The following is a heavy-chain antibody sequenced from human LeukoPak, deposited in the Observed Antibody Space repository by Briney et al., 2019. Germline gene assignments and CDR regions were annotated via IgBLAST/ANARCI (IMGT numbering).Heavy chain of an antibody. CDR2: INPSGGST. CDR3: ARALNPRGGQEYYYYYYMDV. D-gene: IGHD1-14*01. V-gene: IGHV1-46*01. J-gene: IGHJ6*03. CDR1: GYTFTSYY. Sequence: ASVKVSCKASGYTFTSYYMHWVRQAPGQGLEWMGIINPSGGSTSYAQKFQGRVTMTRDMSTSTVYMELSSLRSEDTAVYYCARALNPRGGQEYYYYYYMDVWGKGTTVTVSS.